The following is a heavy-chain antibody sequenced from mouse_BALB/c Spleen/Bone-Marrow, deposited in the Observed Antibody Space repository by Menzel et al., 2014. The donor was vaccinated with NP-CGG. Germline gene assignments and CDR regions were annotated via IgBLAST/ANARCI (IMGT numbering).Heavy chain of an antibody. CDR2: IWGGGSK. J-gene: IGHJ3*01. Sequence: VKLQESGPGLVQPSQSLSITYTVSGFSLTNYGVHWVRQSPGKGLEWLGVIWGGGSKDYNAAFISRLIISKDNSKSQVFFKMNSLQANATAIYYCARRGGTTAPFAYWGQGTLVTVSA. V-gene: IGHV2-2*02. D-gene: IGHD1-2*01. CDR3: ARRGGTTAPFAY. CDR1: GFSLTNYG.